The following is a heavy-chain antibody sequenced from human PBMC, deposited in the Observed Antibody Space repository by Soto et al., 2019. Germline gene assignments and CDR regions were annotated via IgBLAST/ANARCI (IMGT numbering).Heavy chain of an antibody. CDR2: ISTYNGNT. D-gene: IGHD1-1*01. J-gene: IGHJ6*03. Sequence: ASVKGACKASGYRFTGNSRHWGRQATGQGLEWMGWISTYNGNTKYAQKVQGRLTMTTDTSTSTAYMELRSLRSDDTAVYYCARGVSGQDYYYYYYMDVWGKGTTVTVSS. CDR1: GYRFTGNS. CDR3: ARGVSGQDYYYYYYMDV. V-gene: IGHV1-18*04.